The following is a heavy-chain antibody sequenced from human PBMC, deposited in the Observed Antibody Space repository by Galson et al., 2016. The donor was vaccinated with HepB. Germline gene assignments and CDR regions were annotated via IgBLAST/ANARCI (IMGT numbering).Heavy chain of an antibody. CDR3: ARDREGIEPATSLGLGYYYYYYMDV. V-gene: IGHV3-53*01. Sequence: SLRLSCAASGFTVSSNYMSWVRQAPGKGLEWVSVINSGGSTYHSASVKGRFTVSRDNSKNTLYLQMNSLRAEDTAVYYCARDREGIEPATSLGLGYYYYYYMDVWGKGTTVTVSS. CDR1: GFTVSSNY. CDR2: INSGGST. D-gene: IGHD6-13*01. J-gene: IGHJ6*03.